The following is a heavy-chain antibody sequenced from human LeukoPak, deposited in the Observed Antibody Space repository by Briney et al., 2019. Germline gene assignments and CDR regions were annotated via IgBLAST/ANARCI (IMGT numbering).Heavy chain of an antibody. Sequence: GDSLRLSCEASGFTFSSHWMSWVRQAPGKGLEWVANINTDETGTNYVDSVKGRFTISRDNAKNSLYLQMSSLRVEDTAVYYCARDGFTWPSRAPPGDCWGQGTLVTVSS. V-gene: IGHV3-7*01. CDR3: ARDGFTWPSRAPPGDC. CDR2: INTDETGT. J-gene: IGHJ4*02. D-gene: IGHD2-2*01. CDR1: GFTFSSHW.